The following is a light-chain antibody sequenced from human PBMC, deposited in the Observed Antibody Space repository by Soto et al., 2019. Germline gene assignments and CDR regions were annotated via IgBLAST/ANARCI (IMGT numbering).Light chain of an antibody. V-gene: IGKV3-15*01. Sequence: DIVMTQSPATLSFSPGERATLSCRASQSVSSNLAWYQQKPGQAPRLLIYGASTRATGIPDRFSGSGSGTDFTLTISGLEPEDFAVYYCQNFGNSLWTFGQGTKVDIK. J-gene: IGKJ1*01. CDR2: GAS. CDR3: QNFGNSLWT. CDR1: QSVSSN.